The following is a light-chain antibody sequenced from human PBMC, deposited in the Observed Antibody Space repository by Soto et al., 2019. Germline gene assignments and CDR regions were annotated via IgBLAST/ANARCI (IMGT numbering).Light chain of an antibody. CDR2: AAS. CDR3: QKYNSAFGT. V-gene: IGKV1-27*01. J-gene: IGKJ1*01. CDR1: QGISNY. Sequence: DIQMTQSPSSLSASVGDRVTITCRASQGISNYLAWYQQKPGKVPKLLIYAASTLQSGVPSRLSGSGSGTDFTLSISSLQPEDVATYYCQKYNSAFGTFGQGTKVEIK.